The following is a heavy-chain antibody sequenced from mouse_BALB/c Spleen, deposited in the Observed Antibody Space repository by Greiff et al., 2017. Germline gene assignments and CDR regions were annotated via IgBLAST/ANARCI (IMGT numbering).Heavy chain of an antibody. CDR2: ISSGGSYT. CDR1: GFTFSSYA. J-gene: IGHJ3*01. CDR3: ARAVGSRAWFAY. D-gene: IGHD1-1*01. V-gene: IGHV5-9-4*01. Sequence: EVKLMESGGGLVKPGGSLKLSCAASGFTFSSYAMSWVRQSPEKRLEWVAEISSGGSYTYYPDTVTGRFTISRDNAKNTLYLEMSSLRSEDTAMYYCARAVGSRAWFAYWGQGTLVTVSA.